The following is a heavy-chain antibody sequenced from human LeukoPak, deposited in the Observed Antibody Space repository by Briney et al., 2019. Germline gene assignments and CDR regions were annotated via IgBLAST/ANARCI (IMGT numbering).Heavy chain of an antibody. CDR3: TTEATLIWD. D-gene: IGHD3-22*01. CDR1: GFTFSSYA. CDR2: IKSKTDGGTT. J-gene: IGHJ4*02. V-gene: IGHV3-15*01. Sequence: GGSLRLSCAASGFTFSSYAMSWVRQAPGKGLEWVGRIKSKTDGGTTFYAAPVKGRFIISRDDSKNTLYLQMNSLKIEDTAVYYCTTEATLIWDWGQGTLVTVSS.